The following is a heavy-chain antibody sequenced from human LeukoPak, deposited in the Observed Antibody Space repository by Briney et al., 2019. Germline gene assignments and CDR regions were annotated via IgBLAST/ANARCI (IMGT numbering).Heavy chain of an antibody. CDR2: IYNSGTT. D-gene: IGHD6-19*01. V-gene: IGHV4-31*03. J-gene: IGHJ4*02. Sequence: KSSETLSLTCTVSGGSISTGGYYWTWIRQHPGKGLEWIGYIYNSGTTYYNPSLESRVTISGDTSKNQFSLKLNSVTAADTAVYYCARVVTLAGSRYFDYWGRGTLATVSS. CDR1: GGSISTGGYY. CDR3: ARVVTLAGSRYFDY.